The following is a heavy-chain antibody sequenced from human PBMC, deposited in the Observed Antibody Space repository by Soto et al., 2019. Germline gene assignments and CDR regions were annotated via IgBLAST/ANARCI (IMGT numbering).Heavy chain of an antibody. CDR1: GYAFTTYG. J-gene: IGHJ4*01. V-gene: IGHV1-18*01. CDR2: ISTHNGNT. D-gene: IGHD1-1*01. CDR3: ERGRYGDY. Sequence: QVHLVQSGAEVKKPGASVKVSCKGSGYAFTTYGITWVRQAPGQGLEWMGWISTHNGNTNYAQKLQGRVTVTRDTSTSTAYMELRSLRSDATAVYYCERGRYGDYWGHGALVTVSS.